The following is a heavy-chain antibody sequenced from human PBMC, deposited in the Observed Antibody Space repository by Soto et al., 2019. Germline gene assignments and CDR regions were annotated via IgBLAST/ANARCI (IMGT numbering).Heavy chain of an antibody. CDR1: GFTFSSYA. V-gene: IGHV3-23*01. Sequence: GGSLRLSCAASGFTFSSYAMSWVRQAPGKGLEWVSAISGSGGSTYYADSVKGRFTISRANSKNTLYLQMNSLRAEDTAVYYWAKSVPVAHYYYSYSAMDVWGQGTTVTVSS. CDR3: AKSVPVAHYYYSYSAMDV. D-gene: IGHD1-1*01. CDR2: ISGSGGST. J-gene: IGHJ6*02.